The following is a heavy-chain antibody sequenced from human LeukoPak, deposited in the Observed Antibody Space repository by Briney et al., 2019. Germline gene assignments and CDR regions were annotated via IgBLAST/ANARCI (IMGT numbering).Heavy chain of an antibody. D-gene: IGHD1-26*01. Sequence: GGSLRLSCAASGFTFSSYWMHWVRQAPGKGLVWVSRINSDGSSTSYAASVKGRFTISRDNAKNTLYLQMNSLRAEDTAVYYCARGPWELPLDYWGQGTLVTVSS. J-gene: IGHJ4*02. V-gene: IGHV3-74*01. CDR1: GFTFSSYW. CDR3: ARGPWELPLDY. CDR2: INSDGSST.